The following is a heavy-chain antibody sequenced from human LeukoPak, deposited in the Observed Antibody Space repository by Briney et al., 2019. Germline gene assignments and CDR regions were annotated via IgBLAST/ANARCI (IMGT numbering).Heavy chain of an antibody. Sequence: SGGSLKLSCAASGFTFSDFGVHWVRQASGKGLEWVGRMRSKVNGYTTQYPASVKGRFTVSRDDSKNTAYLQMNSLRTEDTAVYYCTRGSFATDQNFDYWGQGTLVAVSS. J-gene: IGHJ4*02. CDR2: MRSKVNGYTT. CDR1: GFTFSDFG. V-gene: IGHV3-73*01. D-gene: IGHD3-16*01. CDR3: TRGSFATDQNFDY.